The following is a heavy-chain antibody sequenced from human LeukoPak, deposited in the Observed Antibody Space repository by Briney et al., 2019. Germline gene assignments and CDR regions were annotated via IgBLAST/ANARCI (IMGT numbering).Heavy chain of an antibody. D-gene: IGHD3-3*01. CDR1: GYTFTGYY. V-gene: IGHV1-2*02. CDR3: ARDLRYYDFWSGRNYYYYGMDV. Sequence: ASVKVSCKASGYTFTGYYMHWVRQAPGQGLEWMGWINPNSGGTNYAQEFQGRVTMTRDTSISTAYMELSRLRSDDTAVYYCARDLRYYDFWSGRNYYYYGMDVWGQGTTVTVSS. J-gene: IGHJ6*02. CDR2: INPNSGGT.